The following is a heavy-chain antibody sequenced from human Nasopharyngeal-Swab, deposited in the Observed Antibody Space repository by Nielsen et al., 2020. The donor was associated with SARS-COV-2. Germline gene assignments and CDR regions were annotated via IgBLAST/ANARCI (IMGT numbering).Heavy chain of an antibody. CDR2: IYYSGST. CDR1: GGSISSGGYY. Sequence: SETLSLTCTVSGGSISSGGYYWSWIRQHPGKGLEWIGYIYYSGSTYYNPSLKSRVTISVDTPKNQFSLKLSSVTAADTAVYYCARAQSITMIIGAFDIWGRGTMVTVSS. V-gene: IGHV4-31*03. CDR3: ARAQSITMIIGAFDI. J-gene: IGHJ3*02. D-gene: IGHD3-22*01.